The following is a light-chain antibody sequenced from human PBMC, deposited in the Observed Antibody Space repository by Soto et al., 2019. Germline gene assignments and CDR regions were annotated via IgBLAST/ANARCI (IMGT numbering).Light chain of an antibody. Sequence: DIQMTQSPSSLSASIGDRVTISCRASQDINNYINWYQMKPGKAPALLIYAASSLQSGVPSRFSGSGSGTDFTLTISSLQPGDFATYYCQQSYGTPQITFGGGTKVEIK. V-gene: IGKV1-39*01. CDR3: QQSYGTPQIT. CDR2: AAS. CDR1: QDINNY. J-gene: IGKJ4*01.